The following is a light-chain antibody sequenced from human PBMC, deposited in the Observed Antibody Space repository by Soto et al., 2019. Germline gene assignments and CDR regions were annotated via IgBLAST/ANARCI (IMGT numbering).Light chain of an antibody. V-gene: IGKV1-33*01. CDR1: QSISTY. J-gene: IGKJ2*01. CDR2: DAS. CDR3: QQYDNLPYT. Sequence: DIQMTQSPSSLSASVGDRVTITCQASQSISTYLNWYQQKPGKAPKLLIYDASSLETGVPSRFSGSGSGTDFTFTISSLQPEDIATYYCQQYDNLPYTFGQGTKLEIK.